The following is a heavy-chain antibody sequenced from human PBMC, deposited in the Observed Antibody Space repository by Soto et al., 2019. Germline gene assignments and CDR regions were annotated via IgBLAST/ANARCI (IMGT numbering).Heavy chain of an antibody. V-gene: IGHV3-23*01. Sequence: GGSLRLSCAASGFTFSSYAMSWVRQAPGKGLEWVSAISGSGGSTYYADSVKGRFTISRDNSKNTLYLQMNSLRAEDTAVYYCAKDSQMHLRWFGELLAYFDYWGQGTLVTVSS. J-gene: IGHJ4*02. CDR2: ISGSGGST. D-gene: IGHD3-10*01. CDR1: GFTFSSYA. CDR3: AKDSQMHLRWFGELLAYFDY.